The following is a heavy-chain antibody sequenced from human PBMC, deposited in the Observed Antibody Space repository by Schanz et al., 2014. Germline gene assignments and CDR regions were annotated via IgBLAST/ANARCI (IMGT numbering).Heavy chain of an antibody. CDR2: IRGGGGTT. CDR3: AKDRSWDYDSSGYFDY. D-gene: IGHD3-22*01. V-gene: IGHV3-23*04. Sequence: EVQLVESGGGLVQPGGSLRLSCAASGFTFSSYSMNWVRQAPGKGLEWVSAIRGGGGTTYYADSVKGRFTISRDNSKNTLYLQRNSLRAEDTAVYYCAKDRSWDYDSSGYFDYWGQGTLVTVSS. J-gene: IGHJ4*02. CDR1: GFTFSSYS.